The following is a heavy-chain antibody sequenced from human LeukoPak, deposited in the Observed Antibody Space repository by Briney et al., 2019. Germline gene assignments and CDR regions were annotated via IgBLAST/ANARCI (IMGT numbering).Heavy chain of an antibody. CDR1: GFTFDDYT. V-gene: IGHV3-43*01. CDR2: ISWDGGST. D-gene: IGHD2-2*01. CDR3: AKTSPGYESYFDY. J-gene: IGHJ4*02. Sequence: AGGSLRLSCAASGFTFDDYTMHWVRQAPGKGLEWVSLISWDGGSTYYADSVKGRFTISRDNAKNSLYLQMNSLRAEDTALYYCAKTSPGYESYFDYWGQGTLVTVSS.